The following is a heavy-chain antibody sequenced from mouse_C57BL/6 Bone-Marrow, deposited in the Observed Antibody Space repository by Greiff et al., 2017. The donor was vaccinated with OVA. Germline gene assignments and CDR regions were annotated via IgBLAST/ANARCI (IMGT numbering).Heavy chain of an antibody. CDR3: TITTVVAHWYFDV. D-gene: IGHD1-1*01. CDR2: IDPENGDT. CDR1: GFNIKDDY. J-gene: IGHJ1*03. Sequence: EVKLVESGAELVRPGASVKLSCTASGFNIKDDYMHWVKQRPEQGLEWIGWIDPENGDTEYASKFQGKATITADTSSNTAYLQLSSLTSEDTAVYYCTITTVVAHWYFDVWGTGTTVTVSS. V-gene: IGHV14-4*01.